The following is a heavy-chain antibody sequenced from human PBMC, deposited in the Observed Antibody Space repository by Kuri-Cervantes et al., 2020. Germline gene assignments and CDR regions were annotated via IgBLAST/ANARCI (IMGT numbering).Heavy chain of an antibody. V-gene: IGHV3-30*02. CDR3: ASRGAVAVRDRWFDP. J-gene: IGHJ5*02. D-gene: IGHD6-19*01. CDR2: IRYDGSDT. Sequence: GGSLRLSCVASGFTFNSHGMHWVRQAPGKGMEWVAFIRYDGSDTYYGDSVKGRFTISRDNAKNSLYLQMNSLRAEDTAVYFCASRGAVAVRDRWFDPWGQGTLVTVSS. CDR1: GFTFNSHG.